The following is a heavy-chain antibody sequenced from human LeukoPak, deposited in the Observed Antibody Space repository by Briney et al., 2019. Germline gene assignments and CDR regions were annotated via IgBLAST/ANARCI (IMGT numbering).Heavy chain of an antibody. CDR3: AKGQGGWLRSYDC. CDR1: GFTFSTYA. Sequence: GGSLTLSCAASGFTFSTYAMNWVRQAPGEGLEWVSAISGSGDSTYYADSVKGRFTISRDNAKNTLYLQMNSLRADDTAVYYCAKGQGGWLRSYDCWGQGTLVTVSS. D-gene: IGHD5-12*01. J-gene: IGHJ4*02. V-gene: IGHV3-23*01. CDR2: ISGSGDST.